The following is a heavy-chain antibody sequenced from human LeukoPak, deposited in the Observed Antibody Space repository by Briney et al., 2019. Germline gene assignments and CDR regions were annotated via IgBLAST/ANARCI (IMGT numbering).Heavy chain of an antibody. CDR3: ASIPTAWERKIFSPSGSYLYDY. D-gene: IGHD1-26*01. CDR1: GYTFTCYY. J-gene: IGHJ4*02. V-gene: IGHV1-2*02. Sequence: GASVKVSFKSSGYTFTCYYRHWVRQAPGQGLEWMGLINPNSGGTNYAQKFQGRVTMTRDTSISTASMDLSRLRSDDTAVYYCASIPTAWERKIFSPSGSYLYDYWGQGTLVTVSS. CDR2: INPNSGGT.